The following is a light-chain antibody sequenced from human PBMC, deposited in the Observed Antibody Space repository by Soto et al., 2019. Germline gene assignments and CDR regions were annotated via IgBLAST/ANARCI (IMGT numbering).Light chain of an antibody. Sequence: DSQLTQYPSTLSASVGERVTITCRASQSPNNWMAWYQQKSGKAPKLLIYDVSTLASGVPSRFSGSVAGTECALTISSLQPDDSATYYCQHYYRYPVPFGKGTKVEVK. V-gene: IGKV1-5*01. CDR3: QHYYRYPVP. CDR2: DVS. J-gene: IGKJ2*01. CDR1: QSPNNW.